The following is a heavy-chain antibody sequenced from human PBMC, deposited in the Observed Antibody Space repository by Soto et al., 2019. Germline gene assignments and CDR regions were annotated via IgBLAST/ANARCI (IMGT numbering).Heavy chain of an antibody. CDR2: SNVDNGDT. V-gene: IGHV1-3*01. Sequence: ASVKVSCKASGYSFRSYGIQWVRQAPGQSLEWMGWSNVDNGDTKYSQNFQDRVTMIRDTSASTVYMELSSLRTEDTAVYYCARVGLKYLRWFDPWGQGSRVTVSA. J-gene: IGHJ5*02. D-gene: IGHD6-6*01. CDR1: GYSFRSYG. CDR3: ARVGLKYLRWFDP.